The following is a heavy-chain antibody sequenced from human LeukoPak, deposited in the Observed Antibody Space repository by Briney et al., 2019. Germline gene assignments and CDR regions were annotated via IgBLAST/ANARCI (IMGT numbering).Heavy chain of an antibody. CDR1: GGSISSGSYY. J-gene: IGHJ5*02. CDR2: IYTSGST. D-gene: IGHD6-13*01. Sequence: SETLSLTCTVSGGSISSGSYYWSWIPQPAGKGLEWIGRIYTSGSTNYNPSLKSRVTISVDTSKNQFSLKLSSVTAADTAVYYCARGAQQLVPWGQGTLVTVSS. V-gene: IGHV4-61*02. CDR3: ARGAQQLVP.